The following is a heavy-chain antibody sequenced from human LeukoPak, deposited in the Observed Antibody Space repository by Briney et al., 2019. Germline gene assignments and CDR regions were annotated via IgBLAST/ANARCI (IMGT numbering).Heavy chain of an antibody. J-gene: IGHJ4*02. CDR3: ARDQYYCGSGSHNFDY. CDR2: IYYTGTT. D-gene: IGHD3-10*01. CDR1: GGSINSYY. Sequence: PSETLSLTCTVSGGSINSYYWSWIRQPPGKGLEWIGYIYYTGTTNYNPSLKSRVTISLDTSKNQFSLKLSSVTAADTAVYYCARDQYYCGSGSHNFDYWGQGTLVTVSS. V-gene: IGHV4-59*01.